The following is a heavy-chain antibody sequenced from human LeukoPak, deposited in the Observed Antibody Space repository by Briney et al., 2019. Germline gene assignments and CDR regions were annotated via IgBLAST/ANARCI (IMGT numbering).Heavy chain of an antibody. V-gene: IGHV1-69*05. CDR2: IIPIFGST. Sequence: SVKVSCKPSGGTFSGQAVSWVRQAPGQGLEWMGRIIPIFGSTDYSQKYQGRVTITTDEPATIVYMGLSSLRSDDTAVYYCARGVRSHFYDYSGLYYYYLDLWGKGTTVTVSS. D-gene: IGHD3-16*01. CDR3: ARGVRSHFYDYSGLYYYYLDL. CDR1: GGTFSGQA. J-gene: IGHJ6*03.